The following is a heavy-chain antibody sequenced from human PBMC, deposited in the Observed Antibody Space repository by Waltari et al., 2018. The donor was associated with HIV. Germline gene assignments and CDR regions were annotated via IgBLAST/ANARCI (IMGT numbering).Heavy chain of an antibody. CDR1: GPVFGRAG. CDR3: ARDSSQVHWFGESLAL. J-gene: IGHJ4*02. Sequence: QVQLVESGGGVVQPGDVRGRSCAASGPVFGRAGMHGVRQAPGKGLEWLAAISYDGMKKYYGDSLRGRLTISRDNSKKTLYLQMNTLRPEDTAIYFCARDSSQVHWFGESLALWGQGTLVIVSS. CDR2: ISYDGMKK. D-gene: IGHD3-10*01. V-gene: IGHV3-33*05.